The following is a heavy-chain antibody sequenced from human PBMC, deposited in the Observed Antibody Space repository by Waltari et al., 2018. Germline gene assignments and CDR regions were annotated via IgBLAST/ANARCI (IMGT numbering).Heavy chain of an antibody. Sequence: QITLKESGPTLVKPTQTLTLTCTFSGFSLSTSGVSVGWIRQPPGKAMDWLTLIFWDDEKRYSPSLKSRLTITKDTSTNQVVLAMTNMDPADTATYYCVHLYCSSTTCHLFDYWGQGTLVTVSS. J-gene: IGHJ4*02. CDR3: VHLYCSSTTCHLFDY. CDR2: IFWDDEK. V-gene: IGHV2-5*02. D-gene: IGHD2-2*01. CDR1: GFSLSTSGVS.